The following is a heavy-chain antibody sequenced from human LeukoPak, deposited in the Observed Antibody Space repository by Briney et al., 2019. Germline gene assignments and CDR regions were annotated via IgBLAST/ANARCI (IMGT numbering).Heavy chain of an antibody. J-gene: IGHJ4*02. V-gene: IGHV3-23*01. CDR2: ISGSGGST. CDR3: AKASRNGSGSYYAEY. Sequence: GGSLRLSCAASGFTFSSYAMSWVRQAPGKGLEWVSGISGSGGSTYCADSVKGRFTISRDNSKKTLYLQMNSLRAEDTAVYYCAKASRNGSGSYYAEYWGQGTLVTVSS. CDR1: GFTFSSYA. D-gene: IGHD3-10*01.